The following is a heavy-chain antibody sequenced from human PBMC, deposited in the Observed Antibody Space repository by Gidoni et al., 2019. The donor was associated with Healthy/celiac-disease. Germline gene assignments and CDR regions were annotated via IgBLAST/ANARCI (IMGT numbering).Heavy chain of an antibody. D-gene: IGHD5-18*01. CDR1: GGTFISYA. V-gene: IGHV1-69*01. J-gene: IGHJ5*02. CDR2: IIPIFGTA. CDR3: AREGDTAMVVDP. Sequence: QVQLVQSGAEVKKPGSSVKVSCTGSGGTFISYAISWVRQAPGQGLEWMGGIIPIFGTANYAQKFQGRVTMTADESTSTAYMELSSLRSEDTAVYYCAREGDTAMVVDPWGQGTLVTVSS.